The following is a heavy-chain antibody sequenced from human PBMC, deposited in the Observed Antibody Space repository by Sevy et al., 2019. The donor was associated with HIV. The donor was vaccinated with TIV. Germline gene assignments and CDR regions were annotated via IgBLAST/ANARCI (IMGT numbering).Heavy chain of an antibody. Sequence: GESLKISCKGSGYSFTSYWIGWVRQMPGKGLERMGIIYPGDSDTRYSPSFQGQVTISADKSSSTAYLQWSSLKAPDTAMYYCASHLAKLHSSSYPGPRYDYYYIDVWGKGTTVTVSS. V-gene: IGHV5-51*01. CDR2: IYPGDSDT. J-gene: IGHJ6*03. D-gene: IGHD6-6*01. CDR1: GYSFTSYW. CDR3: ASHLAKLHSSSYPGPRYDYYYIDV.